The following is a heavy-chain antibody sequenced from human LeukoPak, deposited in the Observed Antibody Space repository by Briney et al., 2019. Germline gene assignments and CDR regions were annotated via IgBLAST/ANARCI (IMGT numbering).Heavy chain of an antibody. J-gene: IGHJ4*02. Sequence: PGGSLRLSCAASGFTVSSKYMSWVRQAPGKGLEWVAVISYAGTNKYYADSVKGRFTISRDISKNTVYLHMDSLRDEDTAVYFCARGGYYYDTTGSPGDYWGQGTLVTVSS. D-gene: IGHD3-22*01. V-gene: IGHV3-30*03. CDR2: ISYAGTNK. CDR3: ARGGYYYDTTGSPGDY. CDR1: GFTVSSKY.